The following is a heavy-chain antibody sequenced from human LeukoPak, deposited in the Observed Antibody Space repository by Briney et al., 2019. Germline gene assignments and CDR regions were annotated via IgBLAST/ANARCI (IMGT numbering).Heavy chain of an antibody. CDR1: GFTFSSYS. Sequence: GGSLRLSCVGSGFTFSSYSMHWVRQAPGKGLEWVTYISKDGSNKYYIDSVKGRFTISRDSSKNTVYLQMNSLRAEDTAVYYCAELGITMIGGVWGKGTTVTISS. V-gene: IGHV3-30*04. CDR3: AELGITMIGGV. J-gene: IGHJ6*04. CDR2: ISKDGSNK. D-gene: IGHD3-10*02.